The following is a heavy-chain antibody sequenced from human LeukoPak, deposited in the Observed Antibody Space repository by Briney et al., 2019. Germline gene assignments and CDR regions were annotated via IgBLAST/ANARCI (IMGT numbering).Heavy chain of an antibody. Sequence: SETLSLTCTVSGGSISSCYWSWIRQPPGKGLEWIGYIYYSGSTNYNPSLKSRVTISVDTSKNQFSLKLSSVTAADTAVYYCASGVPDYDSSGYYLYYWGQGTLVTASS. CDR3: ASGVPDYDSSGYYLYY. CDR1: GGSISSCY. CDR2: IYYSGST. V-gene: IGHV4-59*08. D-gene: IGHD3-22*01. J-gene: IGHJ4*02.